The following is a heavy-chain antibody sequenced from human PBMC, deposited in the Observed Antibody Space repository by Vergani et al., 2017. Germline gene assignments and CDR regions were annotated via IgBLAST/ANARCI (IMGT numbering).Heavy chain of an antibody. CDR1: GGSFSGYY. J-gene: IGHJ5*02. CDR3: ARGTPPDLSVVVPAAKSWFDP. Sequence: QVQLQQWGAGLLKPSETLSLTCAVYGGSFSGYYWSWIRQPPGKGLEWIGEINHSGSTNYNPSLTSRVTISVDTSKNQFSLKLSSVPAADTAVYYCARGTPPDLSVVVPAAKSWFDPWGQGTLVTVSS. D-gene: IGHD2-2*01. CDR2: INHSGST. V-gene: IGHV4-34*01.